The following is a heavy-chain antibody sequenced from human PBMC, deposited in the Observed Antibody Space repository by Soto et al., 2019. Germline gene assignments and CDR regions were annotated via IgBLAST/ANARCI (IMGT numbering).Heavy chain of an antibody. D-gene: IGHD3-22*01. CDR3: ARDMIAYEGCGYSRYFDL. J-gene: IGHJ2*01. CDR1: GNSFSNYG. Sequence: ASVKVSCKASGNSFSNYGVTWVRQAPEQGLEWMGWISANNVRTIYAQEFEGRVTMTTDTSTSTAYRVLSSLRSDDTAVYYCARDMIAYEGCGYSRYFDLWCRCTV. V-gene: IGHV1-18*01. CDR2: ISANNVRT.